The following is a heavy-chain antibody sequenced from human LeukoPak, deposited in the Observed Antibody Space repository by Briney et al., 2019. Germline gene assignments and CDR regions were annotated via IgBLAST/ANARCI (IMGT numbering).Heavy chain of an antibody. CDR3: ARGGMIVVTY. D-gene: IGHD2-21*01. CDR2: INSDGREK. CDR1: GFTFTTYW. V-gene: IGHV3-7*01. Sequence: GGSLRLSCAASGFTFTTYWMTWVRQAPGKGLEWVANINSDGREKYYVDSVKGRFTISRDNAKTSLYLQMNSLRVEDTAVYYCARGGMIVVTYWGQGTLVTVSS. J-gene: IGHJ4*02.